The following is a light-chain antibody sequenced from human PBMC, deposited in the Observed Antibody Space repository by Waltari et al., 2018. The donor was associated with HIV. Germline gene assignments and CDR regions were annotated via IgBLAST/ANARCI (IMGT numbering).Light chain of an antibody. V-gene: IGLV2-8*01. CDR2: EVT. CDR1: SSDIGGYDY. J-gene: IGLJ3*02. CDR3: SSYSGINDVGV. Sequence: QSALTQPPSASGSPGQSVTVSCSGTSSDIGGYDYVSWYQSHPGKAPKLILYEVTKRPSGVPDRFSGSKSGNTASLTVSGLQAEDEADYYCSSYSGINDVGVFGGGTKLTVL.